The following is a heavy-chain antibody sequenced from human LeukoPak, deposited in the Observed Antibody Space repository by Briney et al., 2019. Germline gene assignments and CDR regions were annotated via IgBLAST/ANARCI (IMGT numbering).Heavy chain of an antibody. J-gene: IGHJ4*02. CDR1: RFTFSSYA. V-gene: IGHV3-23*01. CDR2: ISGSGDHT. CDR3: AKHGFSSGWPQVPSDH. D-gene: IGHD6-19*01. Sequence: GGSLRLSCTASRFTFSSYALSWVRQAPGKGLEWVPAISGSGDHTYYADSVKGRFTISRDNSKNTLYLQMISLRAEDTAVYYCAKHGFSSGWPQVPSDHWGQGTLVTVSS.